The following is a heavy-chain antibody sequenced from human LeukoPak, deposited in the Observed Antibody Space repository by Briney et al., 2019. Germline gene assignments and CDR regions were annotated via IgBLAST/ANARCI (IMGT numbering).Heavy chain of an antibody. Sequence: GGSLILSCAVSGFTFSSYWMSWVRQAPGKGLEWVAHIKHDGSDKVYVDSVKGRFTISRDNAKNSLFLQMNSLRAEDTAVYYCARDLLAGDDYWGQGTLVTVSS. D-gene: IGHD2-15*01. CDR2: IKHDGSDK. V-gene: IGHV3-7*04. J-gene: IGHJ4*02. CDR3: ARDLLAGDDY. CDR1: GFTFSSYW.